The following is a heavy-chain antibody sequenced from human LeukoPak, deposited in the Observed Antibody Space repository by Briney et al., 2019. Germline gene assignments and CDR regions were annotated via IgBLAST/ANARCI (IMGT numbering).Heavy chain of an antibody. D-gene: IGHD2-2*01. V-gene: IGHV3-43D*03. Sequence: GGSLRLSCAASGFTFDDYAMHWVRQAPGKGLEWGSLVNWDGGTTYYADSVKGRFTISRDNNKDSLYLQMNSLRLEDTALYYCVKDIGPVTSSPRFDYWGQGTLVTVSS. CDR1: GFTFDDYA. CDR2: VNWDGGTT. J-gene: IGHJ4*02. CDR3: VKDIGPVTSSPRFDY.